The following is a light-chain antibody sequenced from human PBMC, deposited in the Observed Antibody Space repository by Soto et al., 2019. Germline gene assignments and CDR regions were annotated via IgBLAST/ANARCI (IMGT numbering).Light chain of an antibody. CDR2: WAS. V-gene: IGKV4-1*01. J-gene: IGKJ3*01. CDR3: QQYYSTPFT. Sequence: DLVMTQSPDSLAVSLGERATINCKSSQSVLYSSNNKNYLAWYQQKPGQPPKLLIYWASTRESGVPDRFSGSGSGTDFTLTISSRQAEDVAVYYCQQYYSTPFTFGPGTKVDI. CDR1: QSVLYSSNNKNY.